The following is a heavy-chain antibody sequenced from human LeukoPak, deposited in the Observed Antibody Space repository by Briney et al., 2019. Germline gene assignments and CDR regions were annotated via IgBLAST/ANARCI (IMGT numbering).Heavy chain of an antibody. Sequence: SETLSLTCTVSDVSISGYYWSWIRQPPERGLEWVGYIYRSGSTNSNPSLKSRVIISVDTSKNQFSLKVNSVTAADTAVYYCARGMYTSSSGRFYFDYWGQGTLVTVSS. V-gene: IGHV4-59*01. CDR3: ARGMYTSSSGRFYFDY. D-gene: IGHD6-6*01. CDR2: IYRSGST. CDR1: DVSISGYY. J-gene: IGHJ4*02.